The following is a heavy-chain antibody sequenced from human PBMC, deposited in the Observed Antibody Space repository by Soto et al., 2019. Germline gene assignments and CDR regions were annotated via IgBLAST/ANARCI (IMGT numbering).Heavy chain of an antibody. J-gene: IGHJ6*02. CDR1: GFSLSNARMG. D-gene: IGHD5-12*01. CDR2: IFSNDEK. Sequence: QVTLKESGPVLVKPTETLTLTCTVSGFSLSNARMGVRWIRQPPGKALEWLAHIFSNDEKSYITSLKSRLTISKDTSQRRVVLTMTNMDPVDTATYYCARVDIVATTVRGYDYYGMDVWGQGTTVTVSS. CDR3: ARVDIVATTVRGYDYYGMDV. V-gene: IGHV2-26*01.